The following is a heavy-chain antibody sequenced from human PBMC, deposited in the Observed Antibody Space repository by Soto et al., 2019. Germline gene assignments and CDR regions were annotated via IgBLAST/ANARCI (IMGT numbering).Heavy chain of an antibody. CDR2: ISGSVGST. D-gene: IGHD6-6*01. V-gene: IGHV3-23*01. Sequence: GGSLRLSCTASGFTFSDHGMHWVRQAPGKGLEWVSSISGSVGSTFYADSVKGRFTISRDNSLNTLYLQMNSLRAEDTAVYYCAKDRAIASRNFDSWGQGALVTVSS. CDR3: AKDRAIASRNFDS. CDR1: GFTFSDHG. J-gene: IGHJ4*02.